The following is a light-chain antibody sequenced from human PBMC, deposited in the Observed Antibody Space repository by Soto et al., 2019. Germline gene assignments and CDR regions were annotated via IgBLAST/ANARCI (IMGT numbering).Light chain of an antibody. CDR1: QSVSSSY. J-gene: IGKJ1*01. CDR2: GAS. Sequence: DIVLTQSPATLSLTPGERATLSCRASQSVSSSYLAWYQQKPGQAPRLLIYGASSRATGIPDRFSGSGSGTDFTLTISSLQSEDFAVYYCQQYNIWPRTFGQGTKVDI. V-gene: IGKV3-20*01. CDR3: QQYNIWPRT.